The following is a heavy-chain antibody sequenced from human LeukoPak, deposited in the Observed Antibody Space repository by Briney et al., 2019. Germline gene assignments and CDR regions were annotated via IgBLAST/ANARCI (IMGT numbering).Heavy chain of an antibody. J-gene: IGHJ6*02. CDR1: GFTFSSYA. D-gene: IGHD2-15*01. V-gene: IGHV3-23*01. Sequence: GGSLRLSCAASGFTFSSYAMSWVRQAPGKGLEWVSAISGSGGSTYYADSVKGRFTISRDNSKNTLHLQMNSLRAEDTAVYYCAKEDQGGYYYYGMDVWGQGTTVTVSS. CDR3: AKEDQGGYYYYGMDV. CDR2: ISGSGGST.